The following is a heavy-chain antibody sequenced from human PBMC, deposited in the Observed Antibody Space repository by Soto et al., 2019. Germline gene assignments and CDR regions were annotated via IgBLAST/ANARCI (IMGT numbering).Heavy chain of an antibody. J-gene: IGHJ4*02. Sequence: QVQLVQSGAEVKKPGASVKISCEASGYTFTSYWIHWVRQAPGQGLEWMGIVHPSEARRTYAQNFQGRVTVTSDTSTSTVYMELSSLRSEDTALYYCVRSGELSQGYSYYDSWGQGTLVTVSS. D-gene: IGHD3-16*02. CDR2: VHPSEARR. V-gene: IGHV1-46*01. CDR3: VRSGELSQGYSYYDS. CDR1: GYTFTSYW.